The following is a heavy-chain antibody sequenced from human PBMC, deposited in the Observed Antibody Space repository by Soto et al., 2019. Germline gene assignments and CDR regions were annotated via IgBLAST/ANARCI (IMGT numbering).Heavy chain of an antibody. CDR1: GGSISSSSYY. Sequence: LSLTCTVSGGSISSSSYYWGWIRQPPGKGLEWIGSIYYSGSTYYNPSLKSRVTISVDTSKNQFSLKLSSVTAADTAVYYCARLTLNIAARLYYGMDVWGQGTTVTVSS. J-gene: IGHJ6*02. CDR3: ARLTLNIAARLYYGMDV. CDR2: IYYSGST. V-gene: IGHV4-39*01. D-gene: IGHD6-6*01.